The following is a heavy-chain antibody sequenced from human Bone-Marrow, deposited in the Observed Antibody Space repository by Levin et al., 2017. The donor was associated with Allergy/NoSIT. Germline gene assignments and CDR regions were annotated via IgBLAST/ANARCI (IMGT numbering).Heavy chain of an antibody. CDR2: ISGAGGNT. J-gene: IGHJ3*01. CDR1: RFPFSSSG. Sequence: LSLTCAGSRFPFSSSGMGWVRQAPGKGLQWVSSISGAGGNTYYADSMKGRFTISRDNSKNTVFLEMNSLSADDTAMYYCAKDRWGPPLTSFDVWGQGTMVTVSS. V-gene: IGHV3-23*01. D-gene: IGHD1-26*01. CDR3: AKDRWGPPLTSFDV.